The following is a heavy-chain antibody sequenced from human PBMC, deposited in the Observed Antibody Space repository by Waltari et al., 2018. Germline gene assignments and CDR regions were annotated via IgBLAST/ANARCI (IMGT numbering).Heavy chain of an antibody. J-gene: IGHJ4*02. CDR2: MSYDGSSK. Sequence: QVQMVESGGGVVQPGRSLRLSCAASGFTFSSYSIHWVRHAPGKGVSWVARMSYDGSSKYYADSVKGRFTVSRDNSKNTVYLQLNSLRVEDTAVYYCAREDICRSTTCYTLDYWGLGTLVTVSS. CDR1: GFTFSSYS. CDR3: AREDICRSTTCYTLDY. D-gene: IGHD2-2*02. V-gene: IGHV3-30*04.